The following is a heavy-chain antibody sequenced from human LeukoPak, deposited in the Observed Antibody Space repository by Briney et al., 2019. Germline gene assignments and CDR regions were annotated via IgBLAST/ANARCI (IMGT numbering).Heavy chain of an antibody. V-gene: IGHV4-39*01. CDR2: IYYSGST. J-gene: IGHJ6*03. CDR3: AIYVAAGDYYYYYMDV. CDR1: GGSISSSSYY. D-gene: IGHD6-13*01. Sequence: SETLSLTCTVSGGSISSSSYYWGWIRQPPGKGLEWIGSIYYSGSTYYNPSLKSRVTISVDTSKNQFSLKLSSVTAADTAVYYCAIYVAAGDYYYYYMDVWGKGTTVTVSS.